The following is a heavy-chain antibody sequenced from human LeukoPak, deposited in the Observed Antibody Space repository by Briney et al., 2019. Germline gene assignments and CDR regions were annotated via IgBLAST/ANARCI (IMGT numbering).Heavy chain of an antibody. CDR3: AKALYAGYYGSPKYLQYGMDV. J-gene: IGHJ6*02. D-gene: IGHD4-17*01. V-gene: IGHV3-33*06. CDR2: IWYDGSNK. CDR1: GFTFSSYG. Sequence: GRSLRLSCAASGFTFSSYGMHWVRQAPGKGLEWVAVIWYDGSNKYYADSVKGRFTISRDNSKNALYLQMNSLRAEDTAVYYFAKALYAGYYGSPKYLQYGMDVWGQGTTVTVSS.